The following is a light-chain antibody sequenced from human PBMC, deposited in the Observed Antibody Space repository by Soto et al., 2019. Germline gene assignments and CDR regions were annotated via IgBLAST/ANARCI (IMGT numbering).Light chain of an antibody. CDR2: GNN. CDR3: ATWDDSLNGWV. J-gene: IGLJ3*02. V-gene: IGLV1-44*01. Sequence: QSVLTQPPSASGTPGQTVAISCSGSSSNIGSNTVNWYQQFPGTAPKLLIYGNNQRPSGVPDRLSGSKSDTSASLAISGLLFEDESDYYCATWDDSLNGWVFGGGTQLTVL. CDR1: SSNIGSNT.